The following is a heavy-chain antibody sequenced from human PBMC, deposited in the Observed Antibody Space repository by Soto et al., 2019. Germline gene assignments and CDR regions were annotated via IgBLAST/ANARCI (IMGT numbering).Heavy chain of an antibody. CDR1: GFTFSTYT. V-gene: IGHV3-21*01. CDR3: AREDGVVGSSSAFDH. CDR2: INGRSNYV. Sequence: PAGSLRLSCVFSGFTFSTYTMNWVRSAPGKGLEWVSSINGRSNYVYYADSVKGRFTISRDNAKNSLYLQMNRLRAEDTAIYYCAREDGVVGSSSAFDHWGLGTLVTVAS. D-gene: IGHD1-26*01. J-gene: IGHJ4*02.